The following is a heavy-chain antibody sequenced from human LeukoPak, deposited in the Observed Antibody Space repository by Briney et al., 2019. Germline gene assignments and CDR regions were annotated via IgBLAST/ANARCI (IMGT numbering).Heavy chain of an antibody. D-gene: IGHD3-3*01. V-gene: IGHV3-43*01. CDR2: ITWKSHRT. Sequence: GGSLRLSCAASGFTFDDDTKHWVRQTPGRGLEWVSFITWKSHRTHYADSVKGRFTVSRDNSKDSLYLQMNSLRTEDTGLYHCASEVGYRSLGYLGQGTLVTVSS. J-gene: IGHJ4*02. CDR3: ASEVGYRSLGY. CDR1: GFTFDDDT.